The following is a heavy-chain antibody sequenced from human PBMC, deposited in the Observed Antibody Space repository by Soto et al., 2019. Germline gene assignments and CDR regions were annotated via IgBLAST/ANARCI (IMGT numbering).Heavy chain of an antibody. J-gene: IGHJ5*02. CDR3: ARRSIHANTEFDP. D-gene: IGHD6-6*01. CDR2: IIPIFGTA. CDR1: GGTFSSYA. Sequence: ASGKVSCKASGGTFSSYAISWVRQAPGQGLEWMGGIIPIFGTANYAQKFQGRVTITADESTSTAYMELSSLRSEDTAVYYCARRSIHANTEFDPWGQGTLVTVSS. V-gene: IGHV1-69*13.